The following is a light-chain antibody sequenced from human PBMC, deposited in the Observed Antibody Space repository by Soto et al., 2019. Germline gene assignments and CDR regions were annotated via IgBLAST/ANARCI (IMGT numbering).Light chain of an antibody. CDR2: GAS. CDR3: QQYGKLPRT. CDR1: QSVSSSY. Sequence: EIVLTQSPGTLSLSPGERATLSCRASQSVSSSYLAWYQQKPGQAPRLLIFGASRRATGIPDRFSGSGSGTNFTLTISRLEPEDFAVYYCQQYGKLPRTFGQVTKVEIK. V-gene: IGKV3-20*01. J-gene: IGKJ1*01.